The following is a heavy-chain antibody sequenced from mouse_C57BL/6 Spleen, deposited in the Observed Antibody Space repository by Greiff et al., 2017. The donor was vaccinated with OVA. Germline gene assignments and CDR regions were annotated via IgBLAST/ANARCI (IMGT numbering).Heavy chain of an antibody. J-gene: IGHJ2*01. V-gene: IGHV5-9*01. CDR2: ISGGGGNT. Sequence: EVQLVESGGGLVKPGGSLKLSCAASGFTFSSYTMSWVRQTPEKRLEWVATISGGGGNTYYPDSVKGRFTISRDNAKNTLYLQMSSLRSEDTALYYCARRGWFPSFDYWGQGTTLTVSS. D-gene: IGHD2-3*01. CDR3: ARRGWFPSFDY. CDR1: GFTFSSYT.